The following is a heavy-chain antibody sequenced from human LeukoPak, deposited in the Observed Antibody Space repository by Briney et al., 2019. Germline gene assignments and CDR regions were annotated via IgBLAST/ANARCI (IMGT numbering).Heavy chain of an antibody. Sequence: GRSLRLSCAASGFTFSSYGMHWVRQAPGKGLECVAVIWYDGSNKYYADSVKGRFTISRDNSKNTLYLQMNSLRAEDTAVYYCARDPYYYDSSGYYFDYWGQGTLVTVSS. D-gene: IGHD3-22*01. V-gene: IGHV3-33*08. J-gene: IGHJ4*02. CDR2: IWYDGSNK. CDR3: ARDPYYYDSSGYYFDY. CDR1: GFTFSSYG.